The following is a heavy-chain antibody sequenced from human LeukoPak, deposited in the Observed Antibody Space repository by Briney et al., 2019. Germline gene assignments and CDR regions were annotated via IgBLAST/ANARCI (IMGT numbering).Heavy chain of an antibody. CDR1: GFTFSSYG. Sequence: GGSLRLSCAASGFTFSSYGMHWVRQAPGKGLEWVAFIRYDGSNKYYADSVKGRFTISRDNSKNTLYLRMNRLRAEDTAVYYRAKDRDYGYYFDYWGQGTLVTVSS. J-gene: IGHJ4*02. CDR3: AKDRDYGYYFDY. D-gene: IGHD4-17*01. CDR2: IRYDGSNK. V-gene: IGHV3-30*02.